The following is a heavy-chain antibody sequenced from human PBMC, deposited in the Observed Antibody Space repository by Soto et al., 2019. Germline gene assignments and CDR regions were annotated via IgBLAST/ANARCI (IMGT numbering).Heavy chain of an antibody. CDR3: TKGAWLDY. Sequence: EVQLLESGGGLVQPGGSLRLSCAASGFTFSTFDMSWVRQAPGKGLEWVSAILGSTGNTYYADSVKGRFTISKDNSENTLFLHMNSLRPEDTALYYCTKGAWLDYWGQGMLVTVSP. J-gene: IGHJ4*02. CDR1: GFTFSTFD. CDR2: ILGSTGNT. D-gene: IGHD3-9*01. V-gene: IGHV3-23*01.